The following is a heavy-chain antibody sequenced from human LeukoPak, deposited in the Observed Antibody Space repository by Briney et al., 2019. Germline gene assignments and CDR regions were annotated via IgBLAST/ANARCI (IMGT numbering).Heavy chain of an antibody. J-gene: IGHJ4*02. V-gene: IGHV4-4*07. Sequence: SETLSLTCTVSGGAISSYYWTWIRQPAGKGLEWIGRIYSSGSTNHNPSLKSRVTMSVDTSKNQFSLKLSSVTAADTAVYYCARGPEMATTYFGYWGQGILVTVSS. CDR1: GGAISSYY. CDR2: IYSSGST. D-gene: IGHD5-24*01. CDR3: ARGPEMATTYFGY.